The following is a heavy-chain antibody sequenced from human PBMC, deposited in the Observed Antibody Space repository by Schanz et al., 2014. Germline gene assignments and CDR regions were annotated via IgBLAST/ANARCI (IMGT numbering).Heavy chain of an antibody. CDR2: INTGGDST. J-gene: IGHJ4*02. D-gene: IGHD2-8*02. Sequence: EVQLLESGGGLVQPGGSLRLSCAASGFTFSSYAMSWVRQAPGKGLEWVSSINTGGDSTYYADSVKSRFTISRDNSKSTLYVEMNSLRVEDTAVYYCAKTLFPGGTQTFGNWGRGTLVTVSS. V-gene: IGHV3-23*01. CDR1: GFTFSSYA. CDR3: AKTLFPGGTQTFGN.